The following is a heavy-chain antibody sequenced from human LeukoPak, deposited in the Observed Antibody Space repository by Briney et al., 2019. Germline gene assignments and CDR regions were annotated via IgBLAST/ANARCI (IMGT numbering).Heavy chain of an antibody. D-gene: IGHD3-22*01. CDR3: TTDSSGYYYYYYGMDV. CDR2: IKSKTDGGTT. CDR1: GFTFSNAW. V-gene: IGHV3-15*01. J-gene: IGHJ6*02. Sequence: GGSLRLSCAASGFTFSNAWMSWVRQAPRKGLEWVGRIKSKTDGGTTDYAAPVKGRFTISRDDSKNTLYLQMNSLKTEDTAVYYCTTDSSGYYYYYYGMDVWGQGTTVTVSS.